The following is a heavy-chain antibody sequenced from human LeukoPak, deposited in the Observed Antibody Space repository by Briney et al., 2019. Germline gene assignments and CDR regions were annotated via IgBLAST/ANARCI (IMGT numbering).Heavy chain of an antibody. J-gene: IGHJ4*02. CDR1: GGSISSGSYY. CDR3: ARVHYYDSSGYSYYFDY. V-gene: IGHV4-61*02. Sequence: SETLSLTCTVSGGSISSGSYYWSWIRQPAGKGLEWIGRLYTSGSTNYNPSLKSRVTISVDTSKNQFSLKLSSVTAADTAVYYCARVHYYDSSGYSYYFDYWGQGTLVTVSS. D-gene: IGHD3-22*01. CDR2: LYTSGST.